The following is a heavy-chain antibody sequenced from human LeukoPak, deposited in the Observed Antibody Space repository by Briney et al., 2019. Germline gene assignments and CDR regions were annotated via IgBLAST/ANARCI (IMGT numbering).Heavy chain of an antibody. D-gene: IGHD4-17*01. CDR1: GGSFSGYY. V-gene: IGHV4-34*01. CDR2: INHSGST. J-gene: IGHJ4*02. Sequence: PSETLSLTCAVYGGSFSGYYWSWIRQPPGKGLEWIGEINHSGSTNYNPSLKSRVTISVDTSKNQFSLKLSSVTAADTAVYYCARAIRDDYGDYYFDYWGQGTLVTVSS. CDR3: ARAIRDDYGDYYFDY.